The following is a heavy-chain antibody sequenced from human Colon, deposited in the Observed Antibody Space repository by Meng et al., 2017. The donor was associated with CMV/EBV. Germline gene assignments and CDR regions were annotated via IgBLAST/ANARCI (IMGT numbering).Heavy chain of an antibody. D-gene: IGHD1-26*01. V-gene: IGHV1-8*01. Sequence: KVSCKASGYTFSTYDMNWVRQATGQGLEWLGWMSPKSGNTGYAQKFQGRVAMTRNTSISTAYMELSSLTSEDTAAYYCARERGGGFDPWGQGTLVTVSS. CDR3: ARERGGGFDP. CDR2: MSPKSGNT. J-gene: IGHJ5*02. CDR1: GYTFSTYD.